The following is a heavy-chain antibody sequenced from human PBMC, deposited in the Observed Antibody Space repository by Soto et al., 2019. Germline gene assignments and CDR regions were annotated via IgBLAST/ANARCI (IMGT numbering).Heavy chain of an antibody. CDR1: GFSLSDYW. V-gene: IGHV3-74*01. CDR3: ARGANGYYYFDY. D-gene: IGHD5-18*01. J-gene: IGHJ4*02. Sequence: EVQLVESGGGLVQPGGSLRLSCAASGFSLSDYWMHWVRQAPGEGLVWLSRITRDGSSTNYADSVKGRCTIPRDNAKNTLYLQLNSLRGEDTAVYYCARGANGYYYFDYWGQGTLVTVSS. CDR2: ITRDGSST.